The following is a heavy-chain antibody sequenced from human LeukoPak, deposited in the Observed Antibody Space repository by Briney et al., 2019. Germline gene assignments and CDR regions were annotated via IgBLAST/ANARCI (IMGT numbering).Heavy chain of an antibody. Sequence: SETXSLTCTVSGGSISSYYWSWIRQPPGKGLEWIGYIYYSGSTNYNPSLKSRVTISVDTSKNQFSLKLSSVTAADTAVYYCARSMVRGVPYYGMDVWGQGTTVTVSS. CDR2: IYYSGST. CDR3: ARSMVRGVPYYGMDV. D-gene: IGHD3-10*01. J-gene: IGHJ6*02. V-gene: IGHV4-59*01. CDR1: GGSISSYY.